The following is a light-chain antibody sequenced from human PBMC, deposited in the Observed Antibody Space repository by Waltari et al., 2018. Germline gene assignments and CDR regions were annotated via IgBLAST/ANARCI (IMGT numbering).Light chain of an antibody. CDR1: SSDVGGYNY. CDR3: SSYTSSSTHYV. Sequence: QSALTQPASVSGSPGQSITISCTGTSSDVGGYNYVSWYQQHPGNAPKLMIYDVSKRPSGVSNRFSGSKSCNTASLTISGLQAEDEADYYCSSYTSSSTHYVFGTGTKVTVL. V-gene: IGLV2-14*01. J-gene: IGLJ1*01. CDR2: DVS.